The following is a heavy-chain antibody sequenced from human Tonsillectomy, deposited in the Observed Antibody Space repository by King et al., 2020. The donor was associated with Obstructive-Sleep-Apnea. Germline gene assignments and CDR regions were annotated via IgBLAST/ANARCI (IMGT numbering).Heavy chain of an antibody. Sequence: VQLVESGGGLVQPGGSLRLSCAASGFTFNSYDMHWVRQATGKGLEWVSAIGTAGDTYYPGSVKGRFTISRENAKNSLYLQMNSLRAGDTAVYYCARSCSAGSCRYYFDYWGQGTLVTVSS. CDR2: IGTAGDT. CDR3: ARSCSAGSCRYYFDY. J-gene: IGHJ4*02. D-gene: IGHD2-15*01. CDR1: GFTFNSYD. V-gene: IGHV3-13*01.